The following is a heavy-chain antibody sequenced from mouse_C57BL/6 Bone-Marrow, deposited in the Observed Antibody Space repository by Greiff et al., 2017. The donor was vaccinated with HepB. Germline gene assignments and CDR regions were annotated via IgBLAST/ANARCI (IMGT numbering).Heavy chain of an antibody. J-gene: IGHJ2*01. CDR3: ARQPLAAPDY. CDR2: ISSGGSYT. V-gene: IGHV5-6*01. Sequence: DVQLVESGGDLVKPGGSLKLSCAASGFTFSSYGMSWVRQTPDKRLEWVATISSGGSYTYYPDSVKGRFTISRDNAKNTLYLQMSSLKSEDTAMYYCARQPLAAPDYWGQGTTLTVSS. CDR1: GFTFSSYG. D-gene: IGHD3-3*01.